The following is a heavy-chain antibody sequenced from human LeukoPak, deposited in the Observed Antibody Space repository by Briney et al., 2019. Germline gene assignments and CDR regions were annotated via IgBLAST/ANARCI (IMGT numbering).Heavy chain of an antibody. J-gene: IGHJ4*02. CDR1: GFTFDDYT. D-gene: IGHD3-22*01. V-gene: IGHV3-43*01. CDR3: AKVKEYYDSSGSIAYYFDY. Sequence: QPGGSLRLSCAASGFTFDDYTMHWVRQAPGKGLEWVSLISWDGGSTYYADSVKGRFTISRDNSKNSLYLQMNRLRTEDTALYYCAKVKEYYDSSGSIAYYFDYWGQGTLVTVSS. CDR2: ISWDGGST.